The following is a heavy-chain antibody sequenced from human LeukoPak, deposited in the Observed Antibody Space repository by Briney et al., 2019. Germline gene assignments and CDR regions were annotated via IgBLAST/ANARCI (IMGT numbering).Heavy chain of an antibody. Sequence: SETLSLTCTVSGGSISSSSYYWGWIRQPPGKGLEWIGSIYYSGSTYYNPSLKSRVTISVDTSKNQFSLKLSSVTAADTAVYYCARLRITMVRGVPNWFDPWGQGTLVTVSS. J-gene: IGHJ5*02. D-gene: IGHD3-10*01. CDR3: ARLRITMVRGVPNWFDP. CDR2: IYYSGST. V-gene: IGHV4-39*07. CDR1: GGSISSSSYY.